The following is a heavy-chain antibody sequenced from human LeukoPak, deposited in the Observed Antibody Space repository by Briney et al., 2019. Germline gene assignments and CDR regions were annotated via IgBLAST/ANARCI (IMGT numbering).Heavy chain of an antibody. CDR1: DGSISNSF. CDR3: ANSYDGKIVPFDN. D-gene: IGHD4-23*01. J-gene: IGHJ4*02. CDR2: IHTSGST. Sequence: SETLSLTCTVPDGSISNSFWNWVRQPQGRGLEWIAYIHTSGSTNYNPAFKSRVTLSVDTSKSQFSLRLNSVTASDTAVYYCANSYDGKIVPFDNWGQGTLVTVSS. V-gene: IGHV4-4*09.